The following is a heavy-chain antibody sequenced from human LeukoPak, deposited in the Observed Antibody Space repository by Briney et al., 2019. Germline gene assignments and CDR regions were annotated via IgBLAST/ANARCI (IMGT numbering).Heavy chain of an antibody. D-gene: IGHD1-7*01. CDR1: GYTFTSYD. Sequence: GASVKLSRKASGYTFTSYDINWGRQATGQGLEWMGGMNRNSGNTSYSKKFQGRGTITWNTTISTAYMKLRRPVSEETAVYHCAIPRYKWNYFSEVGQNWFDPWGQGTLVTVSS. V-gene: IGHV1-8*01. CDR2: MNRNSGNT. J-gene: IGHJ5*02. CDR3: AIPRYKWNYFSEVGQNWFDP.